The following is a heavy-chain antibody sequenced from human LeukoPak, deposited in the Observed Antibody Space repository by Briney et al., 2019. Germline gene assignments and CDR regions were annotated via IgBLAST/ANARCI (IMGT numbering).Heavy chain of an antibody. D-gene: IGHD6-25*01. J-gene: IGHJ4*02. Sequence: SGPMLVKPTQTLTLTCSFSGFSLSTSGVAVGWIRQPPGGALEWLAVTYWNDDERYSPSLKSRLTITRDTSKNQVVLTMTNMDPVDIATYYCAHGVVAAGNRHFDYWGQGTLVTVSS. CDR1: GFSLSTSGVA. CDR3: AHGVVAAGNRHFDY. V-gene: IGHV2-5*01. CDR2: TYWNDDE.